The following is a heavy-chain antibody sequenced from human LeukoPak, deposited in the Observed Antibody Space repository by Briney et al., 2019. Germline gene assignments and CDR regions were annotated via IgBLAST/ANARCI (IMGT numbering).Heavy chain of an antibody. J-gene: IGHJ4*02. CDR1: GFTFSNFA. D-gene: IGHD4-17*01. CDR2: ISGSGTSI. CDR3: ARAPYGDYSFDY. Sequence: GGSLRLSCAASGFTFSNFAVVWVRQAPGKGLEWVCAISGSGTSIYYADSVRGRFTISRDNSKNTLYLQMNSLRAEDTAVYYCARAPYGDYSFDYWGQGTLVTVSS. V-gene: IGHV3-23*01.